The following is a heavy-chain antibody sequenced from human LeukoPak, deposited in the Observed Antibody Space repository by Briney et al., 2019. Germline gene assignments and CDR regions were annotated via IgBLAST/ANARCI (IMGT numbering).Heavy chain of an antibody. CDR1: GDGFGNYW. D-gene: IGHD2-21*01. J-gene: IGHJ5*02. CDR3: ARRAYLSQLGVDWFDP. CDR2: IYPSVSAT. V-gene: IGHV5-51*01. Sequence: GESLKISCRVSGDGFGNYWIGWVRHMPGEGLQWVAIIYPSVSATHYSPSFQGRVTISADKAITTAYLQWNSLRTSDTAIYYCARRAYLSQLGVDWFDPWGQGNLVTVSS.